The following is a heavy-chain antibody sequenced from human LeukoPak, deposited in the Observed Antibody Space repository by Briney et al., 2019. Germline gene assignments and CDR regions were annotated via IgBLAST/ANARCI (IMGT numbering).Heavy chain of an antibody. CDR3: ARDLYYYDSSGYPPGWFQH. D-gene: IGHD3-22*01. J-gene: IGHJ1*01. V-gene: IGHV4-4*02. Sequence: SGTLSLTCAVSGGSISSSNWWSWVRQPPGKGLEWIGEIYHSGSTNYNPSLKSRVTISVDKSKNQFSLKLSSVTAADTAVYYCARDLYYYDSSGYPPGWFQHWGQGTLVTVSS. CDR1: GGSISSSNW. CDR2: IYHSGST.